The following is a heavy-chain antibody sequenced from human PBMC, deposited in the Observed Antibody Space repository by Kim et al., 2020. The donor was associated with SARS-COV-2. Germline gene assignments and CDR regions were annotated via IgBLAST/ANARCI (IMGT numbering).Heavy chain of an antibody. V-gene: IGHV3-33*01. CDR2: IWYDGSNK. D-gene: IGHD6-6*01. CDR1: GFTFSSYG. J-gene: IGHJ6*02. CDR3: ARDLGDSSSLDYYYYGMDV. Sequence: GGSLRLSCAASGFTFSSYGMHWVRQAPGKGLEWVAVIWYDGSNKYYADSVKGRFTISRDNSKNTLYLQMNSLRAEDTAVYYCARDLGDSSSLDYYYYGMDVWGQGTTVTVSS.